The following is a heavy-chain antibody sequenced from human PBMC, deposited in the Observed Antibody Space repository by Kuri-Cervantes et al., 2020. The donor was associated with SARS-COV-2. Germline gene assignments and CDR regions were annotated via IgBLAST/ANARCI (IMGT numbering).Heavy chain of an antibody. CDR1: GGTFSSYA. J-gene: IGHJ5*02. CDR3: ATGSVFSWSYWFDP. D-gene: IGHD1-26*01. V-gene: IGHV1-69*05. CDR2: IISTFGTA. Sequence: SVKVSCKASGGTFSSYAISWVRQAPGQGLEWMGGIISTFGTANYAQKFQCRVTITTDESTSTAYMELSSMRSEDTAVYYCATGSVFSWSYWFDPWGQGTLVTVSS.